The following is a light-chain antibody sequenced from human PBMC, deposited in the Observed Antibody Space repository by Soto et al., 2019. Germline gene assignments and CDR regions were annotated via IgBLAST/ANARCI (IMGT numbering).Light chain of an antibody. J-gene: IGKJ4*01. CDR2: VVS. CDR1: QSVTKY. Sequence: EVVLTQSPATLSLSLGERATLSCRASQSVTKYLAWYQHKPGQALRLVMYVVSKRATGIPARFSGSGSGTDFTLTIGSLEPEDFAVYYCHQRSNWPLTFGGGTKLEIK. CDR3: HQRSNWPLT. V-gene: IGKV3-11*01.